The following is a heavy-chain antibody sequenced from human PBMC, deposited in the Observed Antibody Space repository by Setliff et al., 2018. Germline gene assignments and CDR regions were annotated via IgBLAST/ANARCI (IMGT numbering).Heavy chain of an antibody. D-gene: IGHD6-13*01. CDR3: ARGGRISYRPSTSWYILDY. J-gene: IGHJ4*02. CDR2: IYHSGST. Sequence: SETLSLTCAVSGGSISSSNWWSWVRQPPGKGLEWIGEIYHSGSTNYNPSLKSRVTISVDKSKNQFSLELSSVTAADTAVYYCARGGRISYRPSTSWYILDYWGQGTLVTVSS. CDR1: GGSISSSNW. V-gene: IGHV4-4*02.